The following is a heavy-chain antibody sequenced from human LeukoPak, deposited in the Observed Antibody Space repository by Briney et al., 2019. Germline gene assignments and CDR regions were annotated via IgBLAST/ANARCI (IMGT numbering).Heavy chain of an antibody. CDR1: GFTFRSYW. Sequence: PGGSLRLSCAASGFTFRSYWMIWVRQAPGKGLEWVANVKQDGSEKYYVDSVKGRFTISRDNAKNSLYLQMNSLRAEDTALYYCARDGGSHLSWFDYWGQGTLVTVSS. CDR3: ARDGGSHLSWFDY. D-gene: IGHD1-26*01. J-gene: IGHJ4*02. V-gene: IGHV3-7*03. CDR2: VKQDGSEK.